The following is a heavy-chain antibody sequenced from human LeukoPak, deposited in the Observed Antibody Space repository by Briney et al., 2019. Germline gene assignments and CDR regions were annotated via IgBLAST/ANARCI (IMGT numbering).Heavy chain of an antibody. V-gene: IGHV4-59*01. J-gene: IGHJ4*02. CDR1: GGSISSYY. CDR3: VRVYEEGPQYYFDY. CDR2: IYYSGTT. D-gene: IGHD2-8*01. Sequence: PSETLSPTCTVSGGSISSYYWSWIRQPPGKGLEWIGYIYYSGTTNYNPSLKSRVTISVDTSKNQFSLKLSSVTAADTAVYYCVRVYEEGPQYYFDYWGQGTLVTVSS.